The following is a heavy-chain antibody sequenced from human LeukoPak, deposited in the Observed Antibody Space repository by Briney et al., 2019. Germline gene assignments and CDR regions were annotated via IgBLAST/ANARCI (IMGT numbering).Heavy chain of an antibody. J-gene: IGHJ1*01. CDR1: GDSINTYF. D-gene: IGHD6-19*01. CDR3: AKSGWLRRAFFQD. V-gene: IGHV4-59*01. Sequence: PSETLSLICNVSGDSINTYFWNWIRQPPGKGLEWLGYISHSGSTNYNPSLKSRLTMSVDMSKNQFSLRLTSATAADTAVYFCAKSGWLRRAFFQDWGQGILVTVSS. CDR2: ISHSGST.